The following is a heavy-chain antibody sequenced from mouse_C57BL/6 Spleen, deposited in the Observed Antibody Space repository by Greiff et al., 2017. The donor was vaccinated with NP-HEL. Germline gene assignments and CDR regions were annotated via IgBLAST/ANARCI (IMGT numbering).Heavy chain of an antibody. V-gene: IGHV1-64*01. CDR3: ARSDYDYDDAMDY. CDR2: IHPNSGST. Sequence: VQLQQPGAELVKPGASVKLSCKASGYTFTSYWMHWVKQRPGQGLEWIGMIHPNSGSTNYNEKFKSKATLTVDKSSSTAYMQLSSLTSEDSAVYYGARSDYDYDDAMDYWGQGTSVTVSS. CDR1: GYTFTSYW. J-gene: IGHJ4*01. D-gene: IGHD2-4*01.